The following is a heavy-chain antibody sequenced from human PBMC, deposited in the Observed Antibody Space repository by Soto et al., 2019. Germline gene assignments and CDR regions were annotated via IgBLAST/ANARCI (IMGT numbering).Heavy chain of an antibody. V-gene: IGHV2-5*01. D-gene: IGHD2-2*01. CDR1: GFSLSSSGVG. CDR2: IFWNDDE. CDR3: ARSWGSSRFYY. Sequence: QITLKESGPPLVKPTQTLTLTCTFSGFSLSSSGVGVGWIRQPPGKDLEWLVLIFWNDDERYNPVLKSRLTITKDNSKKQVILKMTNMDPVYTATYDSARSWGSSRFYYWGQGTLVTVSS. J-gene: IGHJ4*02.